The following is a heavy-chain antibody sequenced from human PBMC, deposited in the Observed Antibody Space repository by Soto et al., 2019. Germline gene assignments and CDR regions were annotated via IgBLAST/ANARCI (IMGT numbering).Heavy chain of an antibody. Sequence: PGGSLRLSCAASVFTFSSYAMHWVRQAPGKGLEWVAVLSYDGSDKYYADSVKGRFTISRYNSKNTLYLQMDSLRVEDTAVYYCGRNAIVVRGVPDDYWGQGTPVTVSS. J-gene: IGHJ4*02. CDR1: VFTFSSYA. V-gene: IGHV3-30-3*01. D-gene: IGHD3-10*02. CDR2: LSYDGSDK. CDR3: GRNAIVVRGVPDDY.